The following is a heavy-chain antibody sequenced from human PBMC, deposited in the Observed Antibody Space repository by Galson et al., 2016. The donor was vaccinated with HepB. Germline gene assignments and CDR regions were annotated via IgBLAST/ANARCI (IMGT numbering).Heavy chain of an antibody. CDR3: ARVYYYDSSSDY. V-gene: IGHV3-53*01. J-gene: IGHJ4*02. CDR1: GFTVSSNY. Sequence: SLRLSCAASGFTVSSNYMGWVRQAPGKGLEWVSVIYSGGFTYYADSVKGRFTISRDNSKNTLYLQMNSLRAEDTAVYYCARVYYYDSSSDYWGQGTLVTVSS. D-gene: IGHD3-22*01. CDR2: IYSGGFT.